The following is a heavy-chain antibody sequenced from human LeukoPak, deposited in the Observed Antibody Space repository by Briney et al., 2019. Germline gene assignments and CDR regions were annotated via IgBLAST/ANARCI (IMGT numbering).Heavy chain of an antibody. V-gene: IGHV3-48*02. CDR1: GFTFRFFS. CDR2: INSGSSYM. D-gene: IGHD7-27*01. J-gene: IGHJ3*01. CDR3: AREDDDWGPNTFDV. Sequence: GALRLSLAAPGFTFRFFSMDWVRQASGKGLEWVLYINSGSSYMYYPDSVKGRFTISRDNAKNSLYLQMDSLRDEDTAVYYCAREDDDWGPNTFDVWGQGTVVTVSS.